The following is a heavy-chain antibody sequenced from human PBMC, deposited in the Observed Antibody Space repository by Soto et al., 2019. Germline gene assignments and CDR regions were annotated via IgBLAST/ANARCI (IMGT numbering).Heavy chain of an antibody. J-gene: IGHJ4*02. CDR1: GYRLTSFL. V-gene: IGHV5-51*01. Sequence: PGDSLKISCQRFGYRLTSFLIGWVRQMPGKGLEWMGIINPVDSDTRYSPSFQGQVTISVDKSITTAYLQWSSLKASDTAMYYCARGFFRPPSPNNFDYWGLGTLVTVSS. CDR3: ARGFFRPPSPNNFDY. D-gene: IGHD3-3*01. CDR2: INPVDSDT.